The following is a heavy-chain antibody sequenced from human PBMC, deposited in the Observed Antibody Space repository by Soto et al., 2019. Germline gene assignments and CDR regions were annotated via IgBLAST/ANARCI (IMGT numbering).Heavy chain of an antibody. D-gene: IGHD1-20*01. Sequence: SETLSLTCTVSGGSISSYYWSWIRQPPGKGLEWIGYIYYSGSTNYNPSLKSRVTISVDTSKNQFSLRLSSVTAADTAVYYCARSVNWYHYYGMDVWGQGTTVTVSS. V-gene: IGHV4-59*01. CDR1: GGSISSYY. CDR3: ARSVNWYHYYGMDV. CDR2: IYYSGST. J-gene: IGHJ6*02.